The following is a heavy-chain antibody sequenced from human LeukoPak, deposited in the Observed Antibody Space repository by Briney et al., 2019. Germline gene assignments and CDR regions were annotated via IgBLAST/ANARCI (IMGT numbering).Heavy chain of an antibody. CDR3: ASIGDVRIVVVTAIPV. V-gene: IGHV4-39*07. D-gene: IGHD2-21*02. J-gene: IGHJ4*02. CDR2: IYYSGST. CDR1: GGSISSSSYY. Sequence: PSETLSLTCTVSGGSISSSSYYWGWIRQPPGKGLEWIGSIYYSGSTYYNPSLKSRVTISVDTSRNQFSLKLSSVTAADTAVYYCASIGDVRIVVVTAIPVWGQGTLVTVSS.